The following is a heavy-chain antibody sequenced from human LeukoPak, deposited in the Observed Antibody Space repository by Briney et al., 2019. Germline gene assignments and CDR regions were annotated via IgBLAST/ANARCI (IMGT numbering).Heavy chain of an antibody. CDR1: GFTFSSSA. V-gene: IGHV3-23*01. D-gene: IGHD2-8*01. CDR2: ISGSGGST. J-gene: IGHJ4*02. Sequence: GGSLRLSCAASGFTFSSSAMSWVRQAPGKGLEWVSGISGSGGSTYYADSVKGRFTISRDNSKNTLYLQMNSLRAEDTAVYYCAKEYCINGVCYHFDYWGQGTLVTVSS. CDR3: AKEYCINGVCYHFDY.